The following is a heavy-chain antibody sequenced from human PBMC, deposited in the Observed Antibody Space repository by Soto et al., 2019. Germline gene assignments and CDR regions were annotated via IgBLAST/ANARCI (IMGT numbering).Heavy chain of an antibody. J-gene: IGHJ5*02. V-gene: IGHV1-18*01. Sequence: GASVKVSCKASGYTFTSYGISWVRQAPGQGLEWMGWISAYNGNTNYAQKLQGRVTMTTDTSTSTAYMELRSLRSDDTAVYYCARSSYQRVRGVIVWFDPWGQGTLVTVSS. CDR2: ISAYNGNT. CDR1: GYTFTSYG. CDR3: ARSSYQRVRGVIVWFDP. D-gene: IGHD3-10*01.